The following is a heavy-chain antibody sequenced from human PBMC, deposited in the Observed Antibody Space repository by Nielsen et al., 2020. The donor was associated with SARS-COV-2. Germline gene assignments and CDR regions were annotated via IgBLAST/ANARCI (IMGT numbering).Heavy chain of an antibody. CDR2: ISGSGGST. D-gene: IGHD3-3*01. V-gene: IGHV3-23*01. CDR3: AKVVGRITIFGVVITEYFQH. J-gene: IGHJ1*01. CDR1: GFTFSSYA. Sequence: GGSLRLSCAASGFTFSSYAMSWVRQAPGKGLEWVSAISGSGGSTYYADSVKGRFTISRDNSKNTLYLQMNSLRAEDTAVYYCAKVVGRITIFGVVITEYFQHWGQGTLVTVSS.